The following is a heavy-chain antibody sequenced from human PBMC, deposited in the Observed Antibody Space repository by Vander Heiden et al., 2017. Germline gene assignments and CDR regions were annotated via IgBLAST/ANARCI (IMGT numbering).Heavy chain of an antibody. CDR2: IWSDERKK. CDR3: ARRGSTSSWMDY. CDR1: GFTFSDYG. D-gene: IGHD2-2*01. V-gene: IGHV3-33*01. Sequence: QEQLVESGGGVVQPGTPLNLSCAASGFTFSDYGLHWVRQAPGKGLEWVAGIWSDERKKFYADSVKGRFTISRDNSKSTLFLHVNSLRVEDTAVYYCARRGSTSSWMDYWGQGVLVTVSS. J-gene: IGHJ4*02.